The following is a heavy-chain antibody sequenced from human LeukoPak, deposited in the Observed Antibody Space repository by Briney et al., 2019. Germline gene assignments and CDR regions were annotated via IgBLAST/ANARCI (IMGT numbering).Heavy chain of an antibody. V-gene: IGHV1-46*01. CDR1: GYTFTGYY. CDR2: INPSGGST. D-gene: IGHD3-22*01. CDR3: ARDFITDGPYYDSSGYSKGNDAFDI. Sequence: ASVKVSCKASGYTFTGYYMHWVRQAPGQGLEWMGIINPSGGSTSYAQKFQGRVTMTRDMSTSTVYMELSSLRSEDTAVYYCARDFITDGPYYDSSGYSKGNDAFDIWGQGTMVTVSS. J-gene: IGHJ3*02.